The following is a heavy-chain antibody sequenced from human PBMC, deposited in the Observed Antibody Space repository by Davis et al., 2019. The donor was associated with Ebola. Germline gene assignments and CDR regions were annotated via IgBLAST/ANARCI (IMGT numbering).Heavy chain of an antibody. V-gene: IGHV4-61*01. CDR3: ALARQLVRFYYGMDV. D-gene: IGHD6-6*01. CDR2: IYYSGST. Sequence: MPSETLSLTCTVSGGSVSSGSYYWSWIRQPPGKGLEWIGYIYYSGSTNYNPSLKSRVTISVDTSKNQFSLKLSSVTAADTAVYYCALARQLVRFYYGMDVWGQGTTVTVSS. CDR1: GGSVSSGSYY. J-gene: IGHJ6*02.